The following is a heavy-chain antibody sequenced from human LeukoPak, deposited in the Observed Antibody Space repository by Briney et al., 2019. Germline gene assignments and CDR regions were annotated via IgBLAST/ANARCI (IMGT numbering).Heavy chain of an antibody. CDR3: TTVIMGAPKDDY. CDR1: GFTFSNAW. CDR2: FRSKTDGGTI. J-gene: IGHJ4*02. Sequence: GGSLRLSCAVSGFTFSNAWMSWVRQAPGKGLEWVGRFRSKTDGGTIDYAAPVKGRFTISRDDSRYTLYLQMNSLKTEDTAVYYCTTVIMGAPKDDYWGQGTLVTVSS. V-gene: IGHV3-15*05. D-gene: IGHD1-26*01.